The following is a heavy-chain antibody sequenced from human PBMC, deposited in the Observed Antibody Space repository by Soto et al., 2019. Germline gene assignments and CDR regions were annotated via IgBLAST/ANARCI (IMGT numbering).Heavy chain of an antibody. V-gene: IGHV3-23*01. Sequence: EVQLLESGGGLVQPGGSLRLSCAASGFTFSSYAMSWVRQAPGKGLVWDSVISGSGGSTYYADSVKGRFTLSRDNSKNTLYLQMNSLRAEDTAVYYCAKGSGSKYRHGMDVWGQGTTVTVSS. J-gene: IGHJ6*02. CDR2: ISGSGGST. CDR3: AKGSGSKYRHGMDV. D-gene: IGHD1-26*01. CDR1: GFTFSSYA.